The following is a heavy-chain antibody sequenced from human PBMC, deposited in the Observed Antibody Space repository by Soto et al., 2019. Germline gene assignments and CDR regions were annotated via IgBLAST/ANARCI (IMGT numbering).Heavy chain of an antibody. CDR1: RRTFSGHA. V-gene: IGHV1-69*13. J-gene: IGHJ3*02. D-gene: IGHD3-22*01. CDR3: ARGESSYYYDSSGYYWAHAFDI. CDR2: IIPIFGTA. Sequence: SVPFSRNPSRRTFSGHASSWVRQAPRQGPQWSGGIIPIFGTANYAQKFQGRVTITADESTSTAYMELSSLRSEDTAVYYCARGESSYYYDSSGYYWAHAFDIWRQGTMVTVSS.